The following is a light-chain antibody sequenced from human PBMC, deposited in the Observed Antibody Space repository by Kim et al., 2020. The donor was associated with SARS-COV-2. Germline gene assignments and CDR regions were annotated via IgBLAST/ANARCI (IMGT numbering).Light chain of an antibody. CDR1: PSVATY. V-gene: IGKV3-11*01. CDR2: DAS. Sequence: ATLAWPPGERATPSCTASPSVATYLAWYQQKPGQAPRLLIYDASKRATGIPARFRGSGSGTDFTLTIGTLEPEDSAVYYCQQRGNFGQGTRLEIK. CDR3: QQRGN. J-gene: IGKJ5*01.